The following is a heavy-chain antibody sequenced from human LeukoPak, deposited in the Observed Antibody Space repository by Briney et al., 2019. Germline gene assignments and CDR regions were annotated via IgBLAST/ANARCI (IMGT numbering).Heavy chain of an antibody. CDR1: GGSFSGYY. V-gene: IGHV4-34*01. D-gene: IGHD6-13*01. CDR3: ARVAAGGSGYWFDP. Sequence: PSETLSLTCAVYGGSFSGYYWSWIRQPPGKGLEWIGTIYYSGSTYYNPSLKSRVTIFVDTSKNHYSLKLSSVTAADSGVYYCARVAAGGSGYWFDPWGQGTLVTVSS. CDR2: IYYSGST. J-gene: IGHJ5*02.